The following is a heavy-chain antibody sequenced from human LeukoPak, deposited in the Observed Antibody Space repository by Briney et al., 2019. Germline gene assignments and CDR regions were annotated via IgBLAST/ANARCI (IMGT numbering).Heavy chain of an antibody. Sequence: PSETLSLTCTVSGVSISSGDYYWSWIRQPPGKGLEWIGYFYYSGSTYYNPSLKSRVTISVDTSKNQFSLKLSSVTAADTAVYYCARPYYYDSRIDPWGQGTLVTVSS. CDR3: ARPYYYDSRIDP. V-gene: IGHV4-30-4*01. D-gene: IGHD3-22*01. J-gene: IGHJ5*02. CDR2: FYYSGST. CDR1: GVSISSGDYY.